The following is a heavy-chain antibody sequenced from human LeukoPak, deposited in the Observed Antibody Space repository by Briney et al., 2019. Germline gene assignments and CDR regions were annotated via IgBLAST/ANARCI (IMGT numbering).Heavy chain of an antibody. V-gene: IGHV3-48*01. CDR1: GFTVSSNY. Sequence: GGSLRLSCAASGFTVSSNYMSWVRQAPGKGLEWVSYISSSNSTIYYAGSVKGRFTISRDNAKNSLYLQMNSLRAEDTAVYYCARGATTGRGAFDIWGQGTMVTVSS. CDR2: ISSSNSTI. CDR3: ARGATTGRGAFDI. D-gene: IGHD1-1*01. J-gene: IGHJ3*02.